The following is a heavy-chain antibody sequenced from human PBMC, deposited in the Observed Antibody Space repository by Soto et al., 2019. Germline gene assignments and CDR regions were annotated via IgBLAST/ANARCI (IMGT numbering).Heavy chain of an antibody. J-gene: IGHJ4*02. CDR3: YVGSSWYRVDY. D-gene: IGHD6-13*01. Sequence: EVQLVESGGGLIQPGGSLRLSCAASGFIVSSNYMSWVRQAPGKGLEWVSIIYSGGGTYYADSVKGRFTISRDNSKNTLYLQMNSLRAEDTAMYYCYVGSSWYRVDYWGQGTLVTVSS. CDR1: GFIVSSNY. V-gene: IGHV3-53*01. CDR2: IYSGGGT.